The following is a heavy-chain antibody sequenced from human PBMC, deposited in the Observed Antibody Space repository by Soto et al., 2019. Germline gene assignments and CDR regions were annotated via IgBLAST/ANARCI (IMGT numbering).Heavy chain of an antibody. D-gene: IGHD3-3*01. CDR2: ISCDGSDE. Sequence: GGSLRLSCAASGFTFSSYGMHWVRQGPGKGLEWVAVISCDGSDEYYADSVKGRFTISRDNSKNTLYLQMNSLRAEDTAVYYCAKDLKLNYDFWSGYYKFNYYYYGMELWGPGTTVTVSS. V-gene: IGHV3-30*18. CDR1: GFTFSSYG. J-gene: IGHJ6*02. CDR3: AKDLKLNYDFWSGYYKFNYYYYGMEL.